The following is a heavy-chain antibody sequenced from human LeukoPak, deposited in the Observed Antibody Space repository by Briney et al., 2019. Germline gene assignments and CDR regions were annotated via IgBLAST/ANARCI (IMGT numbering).Heavy chain of an antibody. D-gene: IGHD2-2*01. V-gene: IGHV3-23*01. J-gene: IGHJ4*02. CDR3: AKEKRYCSSTSCLYYFDY. CDR2: ISGSGGST. Sequence: SGGSLRLSCAASGFTFSSYAMSWVRQAPGKGLEWVSAISGSGGSTYYADSVKGRFTISRDNSKNTLYLQMNSLRAEDTAVYYCAKEKRYCSSTSCLYYFDYWGQGTLVTVSS. CDR1: GFTFSSYA.